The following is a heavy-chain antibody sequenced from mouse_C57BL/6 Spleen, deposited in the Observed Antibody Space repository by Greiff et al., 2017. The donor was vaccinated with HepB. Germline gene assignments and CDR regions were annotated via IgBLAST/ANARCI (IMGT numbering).Heavy chain of an antibody. CDR1: GFSLTSYA. J-gene: IGHJ4*01. D-gene: IGHD3-2*02. CDR2: IWTGGGT. Sequence: VQLQQSGPGLVAPSQSLSITCTVSGFSLTSYAISWVRQPPGKGLEWLGVIWTGGGTNYNSALKSRLSISKDNSKSQVFLKMNSLQTDDTARYYCAREGELRLRDYAMDYWGQGTSVTVSS. CDR3: AREGELRLRDYAMDY. V-gene: IGHV2-9-1*01.